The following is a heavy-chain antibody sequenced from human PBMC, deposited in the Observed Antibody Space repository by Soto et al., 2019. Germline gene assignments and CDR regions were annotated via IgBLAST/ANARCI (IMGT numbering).Heavy chain of an antibody. CDR1: GFTFGSYA. CDR2: ISGSGGST. D-gene: IGHD3-10*01. Sequence: SGGSLILSCAPSGFTFGSYAMSWVRKAPGKGLEWVSAISGSGGSTYYADSVKGRFTISRDNSKNTLYLQMNSLRAEDTAVYYCAKGYYGAGSPMFTFDYWGQGTLVTVSS. CDR3: AKGYYGAGSPMFTFDY. J-gene: IGHJ4*02. V-gene: IGHV3-23*01.